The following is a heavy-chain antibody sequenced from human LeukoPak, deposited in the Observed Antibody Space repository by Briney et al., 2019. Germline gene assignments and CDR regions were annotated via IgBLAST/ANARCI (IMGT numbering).Heavy chain of an antibody. CDR3: AKVLAGSDEDY. V-gene: IGHV3-30*02. D-gene: IGHD2-15*01. Sequence: GGSLRLSCAASGFTFSSYEMNWVRQAPGKGLEWVAFIRYDGSNKYYADSVKGRFTISRDNSKNTLYLQMNSLRAEDTAVYYCAKVLAGSDEDYWGQGTLVTVSS. CDR1: GFTFSSYE. CDR2: IRYDGSNK. J-gene: IGHJ4*02.